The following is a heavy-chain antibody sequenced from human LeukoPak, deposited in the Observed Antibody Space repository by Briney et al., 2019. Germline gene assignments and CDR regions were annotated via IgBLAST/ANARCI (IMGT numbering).Heavy chain of an antibody. CDR1: GFTFSSYS. Sequence: GGSLRLSCAASGFTFSSYSMNWVRQAPGKGLEWVSYISSSSSTIYYADSVKGRFTISRDNAKNSLYLQMNSLRPEDTAVYYCATLYGGRRADGYWGQGTLVTVST. V-gene: IGHV3-48*04. CDR3: ATLYGGRRADGY. CDR2: ISSSSSTI. D-gene: IGHD4-23*01. J-gene: IGHJ4*02.